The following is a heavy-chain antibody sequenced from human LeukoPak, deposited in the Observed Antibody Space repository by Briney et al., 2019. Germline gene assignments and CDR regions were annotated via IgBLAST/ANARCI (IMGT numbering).Heavy chain of an antibody. V-gene: IGHV3-30-3*01. Sequence: GGSLRLSCAASGFTFSSYAMHWVRQAPGKGLEWVAVISYDGSNKYYADSVKGRFTISRDNSKSTLYLQMNSLRAEDTAVYYCAKGNWGERLDWYFDLWGRGTLVTVSS. CDR3: AKGNWGERLDWYFDL. J-gene: IGHJ2*01. CDR2: ISYDGSNK. D-gene: IGHD1-26*01. CDR1: GFTFSSYA.